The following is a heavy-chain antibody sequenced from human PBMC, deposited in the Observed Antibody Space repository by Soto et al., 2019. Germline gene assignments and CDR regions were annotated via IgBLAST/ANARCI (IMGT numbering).Heavy chain of an antibody. CDR3: ARDRATYYYDSSFDI. CDR2: ISAYNGNT. D-gene: IGHD3-22*01. Sequence: QVQLVQSGAEVKKPGASVKVSCKASGYTFTSYGISWVRQAPGQGLEWMGWISAYNGNTNYAQKLQGRVTMTTDPSTSTAYRELRSLRSDDTAVYYCARDRATYYYDSSFDIWGQGTMVTVSS. V-gene: IGHV1-18*01. J-gene: IGHJ3*02. CDR1: GYTFTSYG.